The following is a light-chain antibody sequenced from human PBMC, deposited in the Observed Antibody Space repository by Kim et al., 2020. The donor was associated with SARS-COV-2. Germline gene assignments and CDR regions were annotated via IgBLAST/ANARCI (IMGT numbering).Light chain of an antibody. V-gene: IGLV1-44*01. Sequence: GQRVIVSCSGSRSNSGSNPLNWFRQDPGTAPRLLVYNDIQRPSGVPDRVSGSKTGTSASLVIGGLQSEDEARYYCAAWDYGLKGWVFGGGTQLTVL. CDR2: NDI. CDR1: RSNSGSNP. CDR3: AAWDYGLKGWV. J-gene: IGLJ3*02.